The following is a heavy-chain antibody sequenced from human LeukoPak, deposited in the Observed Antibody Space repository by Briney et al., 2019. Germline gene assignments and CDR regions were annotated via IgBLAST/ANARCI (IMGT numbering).Heavy chain of an antibody. D-gene: IGHD2-2*01. Sequence: SETLSLTCTVSGGCISISSYYWAWIRQPPGKGLEWIGSIYYSGSTYYNPSLQSRVTMSVDTSKNPFSLKLSSVTAADTAEYYCARPWGGCSSTSCHNWFDPWGQGTLVTVSS. J-gene: IGHJ5*02. CDR2: IYYSGST. CDR1: GGCISISSYY. V-gene: IGHV4-39*01. CDR3: ARPWGGCSSTSCHNWFDP.